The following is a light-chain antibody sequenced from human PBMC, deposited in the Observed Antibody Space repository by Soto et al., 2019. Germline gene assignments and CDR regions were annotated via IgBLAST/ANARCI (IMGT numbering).Light chain of an antibody. J-gene: IGKJ2*01. Sequence: EIVLTQSPGTLSLSPGERATLSCRASQSVRSNYLAWYQRKPGQAPRLLIYGASTRATGIPDRFSGTGSWTDFTLNISRLEPEDFAVYYCQQYGGSPYTFGQGTKLEIK. CDR2: GAS. V-gene: IGKV3-20*01. CDR1: QSVRSNY. CDR3: QQYGGSPYT.